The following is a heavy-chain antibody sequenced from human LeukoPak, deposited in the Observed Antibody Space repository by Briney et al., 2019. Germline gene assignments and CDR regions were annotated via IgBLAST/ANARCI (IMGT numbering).Heavy chain of an antibody. D-gene: IGHD3-10*01. Sequence: SVKVSCKASGGTFSSYAISWVRQAPGQGLERMGGIIPIFGTANYAQKFQGRVTITADESTSTAYMELSSLRSEDTAVYYCARDIPMVRLFDYWGQGTLVTVSA. CDR1: GGTFSSYA. V-gene: IGHV1-69*13. CDR3: ARDIPMVRLFDY. CDR2: IIPIFGTA. J-gene: IGHJ4*02.